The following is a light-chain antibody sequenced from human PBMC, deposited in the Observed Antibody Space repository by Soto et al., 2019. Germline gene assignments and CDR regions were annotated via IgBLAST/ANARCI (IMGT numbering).Light chain of an antibody. CDR1: QGIGDN. J-gene: IGKJ4*01. CDR2: DTS. Sequence: EIVLTHSPATLSLSQGQGATLSCRASQGIGDNLAWYQHKPGQTPRLLIYDTSDRATGVPARFSGSRSGTEFTLTINSLQSEDFAAYYCQRYDNRPLTFGGGTKVDIK. CDR3: QRYDNRPLT. V-gene: IGKV3-15*01.